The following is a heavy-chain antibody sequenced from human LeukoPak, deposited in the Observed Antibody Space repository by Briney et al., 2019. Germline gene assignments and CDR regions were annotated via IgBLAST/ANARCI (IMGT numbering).Heavy chain of an antibody. D-gene: IGHD4-17*01. Sequence: SVKVSCKASGGTFSSYAISWVRQAPGQGLEWMGGIIPIFGTANYAQKFQGGVTITADESTSTAYMELSSLRSEDTAVYYCATQGGPYGDYYFDYWGQGTLVTVSS. V-gene: IGHV1-69*01. J-gene: IGHJ4*02. CDR2: IIPIFGTA. CDR3: ATQGGPYGDYYFDY. CDR1: GGTFSSYA.